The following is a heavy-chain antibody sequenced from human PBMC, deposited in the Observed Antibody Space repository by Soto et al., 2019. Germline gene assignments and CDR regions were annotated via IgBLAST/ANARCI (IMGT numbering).Heavy chain of an antibody. Sequence: EVQLVESGGGLVQPGGSLRLSCAASGFTFSSYWMHWVRQAPGKGLVWVSRINSDGSSTSYADSVKGRFTISRDNAKNTLYLRMNSLRAEDTAVYYCARGGSRNWYFDLWGRGTLVTVSS. CDR1: GFTFSSYW. J-gene: IGHJ2*01. CDR3: ARGGSRNWYFDL. CDR2: INSDGSST. D-gene: IGHD1-26*01. V-gene: IGHV3-74*01.